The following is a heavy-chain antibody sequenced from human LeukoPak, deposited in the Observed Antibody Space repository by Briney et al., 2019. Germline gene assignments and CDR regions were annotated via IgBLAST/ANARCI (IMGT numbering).Heavy chain of an antibody. CDR2: IYYSGTT. Sequence: KSSETLSLTCTISGGSISSYYWSWIRQSPGKGLEWIGYIYYSGTTNYSPSLKRRVTISLDTSKNQFSLKLRSLTAADTAIYYCARERGDTAAPDAFDIWGQGTLVTVSP. J-gene: IGHJ3*02. CDR1: GGSISSYY. CDR3: ARERGDTAAPDAFDI. D-gene: IGHD5-18*01. V-gene: IGHV4-59*01.